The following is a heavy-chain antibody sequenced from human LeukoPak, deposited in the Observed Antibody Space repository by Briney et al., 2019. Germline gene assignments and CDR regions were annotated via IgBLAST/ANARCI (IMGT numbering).Heavy chain of an antibody. Sequence: SVKVSCKASGGTFSSYAMGWVRQAPGQGLEWMGGIIPIFGTANYAQKFQGRVTITADKSTSTAYMELRSLRSDDTAVYFCARGSSYGFSMGYWGQGTLVTVSS. CDR2: IIPIFGTA. V-gene: IGHV1-69*06. CDR3: ARGSSYGFSMGY. D-gene: IGHD5-18*01. J-gene: IGHJ4*02. CDR1: GGTFSSYA.